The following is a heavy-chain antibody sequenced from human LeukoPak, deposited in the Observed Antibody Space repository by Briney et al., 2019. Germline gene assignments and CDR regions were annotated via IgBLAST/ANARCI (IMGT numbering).Heavy chain of an antibody. V-gene: IGHV1-18*04. CDR2: MSAHNGNT. CDR3: ARDITMVRGVIIKDYYYYMDV. Sequence: ASVKVSCKASGYTFTGYYMHWVRQAPGQGLEWMGWMSAHNGNTNYAQKLQGRVTMTTDTSTSTAYMELRSLRSDDTAVYYCARDITMVRGVIIKDYYYYMDVWGKGTTVTVSS. CDR1: GYTFTGYY. J-gene: IGHJ6*03. D-gene: IGHD3-10*01.